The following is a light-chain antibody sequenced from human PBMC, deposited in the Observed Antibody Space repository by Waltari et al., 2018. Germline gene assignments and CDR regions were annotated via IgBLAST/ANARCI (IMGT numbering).Light chain of an antibody. Sequence: QSALTHPPPFSGSPGQSVTISCTATRSDVGSYHRVSWYQQPPGTAPTLMIYEVSNRPSGVPDRFSGSKSGNTASLTISGLQAEDEADYYCSSYTSSSMVVFGGGTKLTVL. CDR3: SSYTSSSMVV. CDR1: RSDVGSYHR. CDR2: EVS. V-gene: IGLV2-18*02. J-gene: IGLJ2*01.